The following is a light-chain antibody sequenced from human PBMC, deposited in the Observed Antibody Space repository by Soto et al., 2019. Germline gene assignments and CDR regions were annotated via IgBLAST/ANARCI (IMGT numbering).Light chain of an antibody. CDR1: SSNIGSNY. V-gene: IGLV1-47*02. J-gene: IGLJ3*02. Sequence: QSVLTQPPSASGTPGQRVTISCSGSSSNIGSNYVYWYQQLPGTAPKLLIYTNNQRPSGVPDRFSGSNSGTSASLAISGLRSDDEADYYCAAWDNSLSGWVFGGGTQLTVL. CDR3: AAWDNSLSGWV. CDR2: TNN.